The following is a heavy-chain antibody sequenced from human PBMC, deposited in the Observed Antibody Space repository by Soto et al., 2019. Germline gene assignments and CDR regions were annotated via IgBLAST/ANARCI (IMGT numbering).Heavy chain of an antibody. J-gene: IGHJ4*02. Sequence: QVQLVQSGTEVKKPGASVKVSCKASRYTVTDYYIHWVRQAPGQGLEWMGWIDPKNGGTIYAQKFQDRVTMTRDTSISTAYMDLSRLTSDDTALYYCARDDYGIYPYWGQGTLVTVSS. V-gene: IGHV1-2*02. D-gene: IGHD1-26*01. CDR3: ARDDYGIYPY. CDR2: IDPKNGGT. CDR1: RYTVTDYY.